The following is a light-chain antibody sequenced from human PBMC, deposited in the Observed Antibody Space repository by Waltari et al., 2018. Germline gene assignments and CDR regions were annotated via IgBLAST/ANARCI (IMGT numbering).Light chain of an antibody. V-gene: IGLV3-21*02. J-gene: IGLJ1*01. Sequence: SNVLTQPPSVSVAPGQTATLSCWGRPLGSASVHWYQQKAGQAPIVFVFNDNNRYFNIPDRFSGSKSDNMATLTITKVEAEDEADYYCQLWDSTTYHSVFGTGT. CDR2: NDN. CDR3: QLWDSTTYHSV. CDR1: PLGSAS.